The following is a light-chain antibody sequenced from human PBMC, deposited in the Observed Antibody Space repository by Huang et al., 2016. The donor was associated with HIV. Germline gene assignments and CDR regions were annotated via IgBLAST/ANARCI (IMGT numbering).Light chain of an antibody. Sequence: EIVMTQSPATLSVSPGERATLSCRASQSGSSNLAWYQQKPGQAPRLLIYGASTSATGSPARYRGSGSVTEFTLTISSLQSEDFAVYYCQQYNNWPITFGQGTRLEIK. V-gene: IGKV3-15*01. J-gene: IGKJ5*01. CDR3: QQYNNWPIT. CDR2: GAS. CDR1: QSGSSN.